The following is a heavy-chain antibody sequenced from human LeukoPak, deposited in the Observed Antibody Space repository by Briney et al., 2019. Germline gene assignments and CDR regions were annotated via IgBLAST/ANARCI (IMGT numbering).Heavy chain of an antibody. CDR1: GFTFSDSD. V-gene: IGHV3-73*01. CDR3: TRVGASNDH. Sequence: PGGSLRLSCAASGFTFSDSDMHWVRQASGRGLEWVGRIRSKANSYATAYAASVKGRFTISRDDSKNTAYLQMNSLRTEDTAVYYCTRVGASNDHWGQGTLATVSS. CDR2: IRSKANSYAT. J-gene: IGHJ5*02. D-gene: IGHD1-26*01.